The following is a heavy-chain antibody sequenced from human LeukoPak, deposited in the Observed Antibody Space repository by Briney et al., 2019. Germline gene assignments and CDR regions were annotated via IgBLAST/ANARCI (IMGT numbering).Heavy chain of an antibody. CDR2: ISYDGSNK. CDR3: ARFGSRTIFDY. V-gene: IGHV3-30*04. D-gene: IGHD1-1*01. Sequence: GGSLRLSCAASGFTFSSYAMHWVRPAPGKGLEWVAVISYDGSNKYYADSVKGRFTISRDNSKNTLYLQMNSLRAEDTAVYYCARFGSRTIFDYWGQGTLVTASA. J-gene: IGHJ4*02. CDR1: GFTFSSYA.